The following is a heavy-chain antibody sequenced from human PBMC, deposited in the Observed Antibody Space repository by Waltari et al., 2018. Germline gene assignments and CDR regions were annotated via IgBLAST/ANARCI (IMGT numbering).Heavy chain of an antibody. J-gene: IGHJ4*02. CDR1: GGSISSYY. Sequence: QVQLQESGPGLVKPSETLSLTCTVSGGSISSYYWSWIRQPPGKGLEWIGYIYYSGSTNYNPSLNSRVTISVDTSKNQFSLKLSSVTAADTAVYYCARGNGRTIFGVAEIPMGFDYWGQGTLVTVSS. V-gene: IGHV4-59*01. D-gene: IGHD3-3*01. CDR2: IYYSGST. CDR3: ARGNGRTIFGVAEIPMGFDY.